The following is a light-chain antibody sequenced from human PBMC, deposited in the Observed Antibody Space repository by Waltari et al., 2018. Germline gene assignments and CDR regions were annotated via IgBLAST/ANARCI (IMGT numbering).Light chain of an antibody. J-gene: IGLJ1*01. CDR3: SSYTTSSAPGV. Sequence: QSALTQPASVSGSPGQSITISCSGTDSDVGAYDFVSWYQQHPGKAPHLIIYEVSNRPSGISNRVSASKSGNTASLTISGVQAEDEADYYCSSYTTSSAPGVFGTGTRVTVL. CDR2: EVS. CDR1: DSDVGAYDF. V-gene: IGLV2-14*01.